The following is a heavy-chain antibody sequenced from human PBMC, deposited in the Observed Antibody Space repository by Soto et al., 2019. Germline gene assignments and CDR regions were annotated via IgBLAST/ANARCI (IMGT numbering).Heavy chain of an antibody. CDR3: ARDIESVTAKHFFYYYTMDV. CDR1: GFTFSNYG. D-gene: IGHD2-8*01. V-gene: IGHV1-18*01. J-gene: IGHJ6*02. Sequence: ASVKVSCKASGFTFSNYGLNWVRQAPGQGLEWIGWVSANNGHTNYAQNLQGRVSMTTDTSTSTAYMELRGLTFDDTAVYYCARDIESVTAKHFFYYYTMDVWGQGTTVTVSS. CDR2: VSANNGHT.